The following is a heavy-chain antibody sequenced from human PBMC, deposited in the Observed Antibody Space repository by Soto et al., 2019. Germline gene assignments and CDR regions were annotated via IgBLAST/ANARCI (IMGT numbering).Heavy chain of an antibody. V-gene: IGHV4-30-4*01. D-gene: IGHD1-7*01. CDR3: ARVNWNYVGLPYYFDY. CDR2: IYYSGST. CDR1: GGSISSGGYY. Sequence: SETLSLTCTVSGGSISSGGYYWSWIRQPPGKGLEWIGYIYYSGSTYYNPSLKSRVTISVDTSKNQFSLKLSSVTAADTAVYYCARVNWNYVGLPYYFDYWGQGTLVTVSS. J-gene: IGHJ4*02.